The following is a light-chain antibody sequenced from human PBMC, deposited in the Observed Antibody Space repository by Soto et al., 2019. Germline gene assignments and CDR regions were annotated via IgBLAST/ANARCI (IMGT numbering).Light chain of an antibody. CDR1: SDVVGNYNL. CDR2: EGN. Sequence: QSALTQPASVSGSPGQSITISCTGTSDVVGNYNLVSWYQQHPGKAPKLIIYEGNKRPSGVSNRFSGSKSANTASLTISGLRAEDEADYYFCSSASRTTPVVFGGGTKLTVL. J-gene: IGLJ2*01. V-gene: IGLV2-23*01. CDR3: CSSASRTTPVV.